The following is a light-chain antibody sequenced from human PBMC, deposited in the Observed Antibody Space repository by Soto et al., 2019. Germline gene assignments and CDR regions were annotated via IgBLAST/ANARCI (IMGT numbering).Light chain of an antibody. CDR2: EVS. V-gene: IGLV2-14*01. CDR1: SSDVGGYNY. CDR3: SSYTSSSTLEVV. Sequence: QYALTQPASVSGSPGQSITISCTGTSSDVGGYNYVSWYQQHPGKAPKLMIYEVSNRPSGVSNRFSGSKSGNTASLTISGLQGEDEADYYCSSYTSSSTLEVVFGGGTKLTVL. J-gene: IGLJ2*01.